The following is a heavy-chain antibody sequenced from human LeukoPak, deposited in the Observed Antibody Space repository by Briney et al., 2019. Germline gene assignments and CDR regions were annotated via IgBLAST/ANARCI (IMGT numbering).Heavy chain of an antibody. J-gene: IGHJ4*02. CDR3: ARGGDYHDY. V-gene: IGHV4-59*12. Sequence: SETLSLTCTVSGGSISSYYWSWIRQPPGKGLEWIGYIYYSGSTYYNPSLKSRVTISVDRSKNQFSLKLSSVTAADTAVYYCARGGDYHDYWGQGTLVTVSS. CDR1: GGSISSYY. CDR2: IYYSGST. D-gene: IGHD4-17*01.